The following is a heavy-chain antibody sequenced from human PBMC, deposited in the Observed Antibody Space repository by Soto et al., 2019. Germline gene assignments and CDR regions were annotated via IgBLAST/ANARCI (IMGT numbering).Heavy chain of an antibody. CDR3: TKRATTIPTPGNYFDS. J-gene: IGHJ4*02. D-gene: IGHD1-1*01. V-gene: IGHV3-23*01. CDR1: GFTFSDYS. CDR2: LTLHGTS. Sequence: EVHLLESGGGLVQPGGSLRLSCAASGFTFSDYSMSWVRQTPERGLEWVSTLTLHGTSYYADSVQGRFTVSRDNSKNTVSLQMHSLRAEDTALYYCTKRATTIPTPGNYFDSWGQGTLVTVSS.